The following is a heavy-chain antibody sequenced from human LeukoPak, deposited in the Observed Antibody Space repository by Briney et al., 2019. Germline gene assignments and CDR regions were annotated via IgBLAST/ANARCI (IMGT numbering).Heavy chain of an antibody. V-gene: IGHV4-59*01. Sequence: SETLSLTCTVSGGSISSYYWSWIRQPPGKGLEWIGYIYYSGSTNYNPSLKSRVTISVDTSKNQFSLKLSSVPAADTAVYYCASSPRAGYSYGSFDYWGQGTLVTVSS. D-gene: IGHD5-18*01. J-gene: IGHJ4*02. CDR3: ASSPRAGYSYGSFDY. CDR2: IYYSGST. CDR1: GGSISSYY.